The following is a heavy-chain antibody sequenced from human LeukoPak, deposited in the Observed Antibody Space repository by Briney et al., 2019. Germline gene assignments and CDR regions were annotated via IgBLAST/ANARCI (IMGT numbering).Heavy chain of an antibody. Sequence: PSETLSLTCTVSGGSISSYYWSWIRQPPGKGLEWIGYIYYSGSTNYNPSLKSRVTISVDTSKNQFSLKLSSVTAADTAVYYCARGFWQLGDFDPWGQGTLVTVSS. D-gene: IGHD6-6*01. V-gene: IGHV4-59*08. CDR2: IYYSGST. CDR3: ARGFWQLGDFDP. J-gene: IGHJ5*02. CDR1: GGSISSYY.